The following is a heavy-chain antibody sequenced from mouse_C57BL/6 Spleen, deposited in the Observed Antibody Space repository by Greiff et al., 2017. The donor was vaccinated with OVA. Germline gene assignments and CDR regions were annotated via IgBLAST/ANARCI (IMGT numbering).Heavy chain of an antibody. CDR3: ARDRVRHQAYFDV. V-gene: IGHV5-4*01. CDR2: ISDGGSYT. J-gene: IGHJ1*03. D-gene: IGHD1-2*01. CDR1: GFTFSSYA. Sequence: EVMLVESGGGLVKPGGSLKLSCAASGFTFSSYAMSWVRQTPEKRLEWVATISDGGSYTYYPDNVKGRFTISRDNAKNNLYLQMSHLKSEDTAMYYCARDRVRHQAYFDVWGTGTTVTVSS.